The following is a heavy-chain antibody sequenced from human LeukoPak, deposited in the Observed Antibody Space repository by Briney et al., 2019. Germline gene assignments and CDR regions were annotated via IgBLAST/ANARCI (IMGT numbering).Heavy chain of an antibody. CDR2: IKEDGSEK. V-gene: IGHV3-7*01. D-gene: IGHD1/OR15-1a*01. CDR1: GFTFSSYW. J-gene: IGHJ5*02. Sequence: GGSLRLSCTTSGFTFSSYWMSWVRQAPGKGLEGLGNIKEDGSEKYDVDSVKGRSTISRDNAKNSLYLQMNSLRVEDTAIYYCARGTRVGTPYNWFDPWGQGTLVTVSS. CDR3: ARGTRVGTPYNWFDP.